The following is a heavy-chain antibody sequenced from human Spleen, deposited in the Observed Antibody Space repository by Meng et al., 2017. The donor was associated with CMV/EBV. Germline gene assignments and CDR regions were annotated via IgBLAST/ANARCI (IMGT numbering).Heavy chain of an antibody. CDR1: GGSVSSGNYY. V-gene: IGHV4-61*01. CDR3: AREERRWFDP. CDR2: IHYSGST. Sequence: CTVSGGSVSSGNYYWNWIRQPPGKGLEWIGYIHYSGSTNYNPSLKSRVTISLDTSKNQFSLKLSSVTAADTAVYYCAREERRWFDPWGQGTLVTVSS. J-gene: IGHJ5*02.